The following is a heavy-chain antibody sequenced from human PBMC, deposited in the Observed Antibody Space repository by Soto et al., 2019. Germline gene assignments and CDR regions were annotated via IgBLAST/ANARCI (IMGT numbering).Heavy chain of an antibody. CDR1: GYTFTGYY. D-gene: IGHD2-2*02. V-gene: IGHV1-2*02. CDR3: ARLYCSSTSCYNP. Sequence: QVQLVQSGAEVKKPGASVKVSCKASGYTFTGYYMHWVRQAPGQGLEWMGWINPNSGGTNYAQKFQGRVTMTSDTSISTAYMELSRLGSDDTAVYYCARLYCSSTSCYNPWGQGTLVTVSS. J-gene: IGHJ5*02. CDR2: INPNSGGT.